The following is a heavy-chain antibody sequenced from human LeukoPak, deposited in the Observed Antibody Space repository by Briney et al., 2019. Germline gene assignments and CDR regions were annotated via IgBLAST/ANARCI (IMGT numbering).Heavy chain of an antibody. CDR3: AKDRGYCTNGVCPLFDY. V-gene: IGHV3-23*01. D-gene: IGHD2-8*01. CDR1: GFTFSSYA. Sequence: GGSPRLSCAASGFTFSSYAMSWVRQAPGKGLEWVSAISGSGGSTYYADSVKGRFTISRDNSKNTLYLQMNSLRAEDTAVYYCAKDRGYCTNGVCPLFDYWGQGTLVTVSS. CDR2: ISGSGGST. J-gene: IGHJ4*02.